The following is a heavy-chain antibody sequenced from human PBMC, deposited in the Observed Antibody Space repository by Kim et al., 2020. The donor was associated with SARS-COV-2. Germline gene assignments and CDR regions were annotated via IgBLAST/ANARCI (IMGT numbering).Heavy chain of an antibody. CDR3: ARDLYDYIWGSYRPFDY. CDR1: GYTFTGYY. J-gene: IGHJ4*02. D-gene: IGHD3-16*02. CDR2: INPNSGGT. V-gene: IGHV1-2*06. Sequence: ASVKVSCKASGYTFTGYYMHWVRQAPGQGLEWMGRINPNSGGTNYAQKFQGRVTMTRDTSISTAYMELSRLRSDDTAVYYCARDLYDYIWGSYRPFDYWGQGTLVTVSS.